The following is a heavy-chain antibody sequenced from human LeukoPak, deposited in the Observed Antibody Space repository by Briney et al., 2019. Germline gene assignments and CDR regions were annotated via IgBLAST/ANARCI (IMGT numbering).Heavy chain of an antibody. CDR3: ASYFGNGDAFDI. Sequence: ASVKVSCKASGYTFASYVINWVRQATGQGLEWMGWMNPNSGNTGYAQKFQGRVTITRNTSISTAYMELSSLRSEDTAVYYCASYFGNGDAFDIWGQGTMVTVSS. CDR1: GYTFASYV. CDR2: MNPNSGNT. D-gene: IGHD1-1*01. V-gene: IGHV1-8*03. J-gene: IGHJ3*02.